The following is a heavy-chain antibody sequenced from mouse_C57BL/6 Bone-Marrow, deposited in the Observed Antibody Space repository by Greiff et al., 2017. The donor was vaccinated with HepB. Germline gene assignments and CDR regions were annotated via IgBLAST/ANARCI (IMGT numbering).Heavy chain of an antibody. CDR1: GFTFSDYG. Sequence: DVMLVESGGGLVKPGGSLKLSCAASGFTFSDYGMHWVRQAPEKGLEWVAYISSGSSTIYYADTVKGRFTISRDNAKNTLFLQMTSLRSEDTAMYYCARYYGRGGYAMDYWGQGTSVTVSS. V-gene: IGHV5-17*01. J-gene: IGHJ4*01. D-gene: IGHD1-1*01. CDR2: ISSGSSTI. CDR3: ARYYGRGGYAMDY.